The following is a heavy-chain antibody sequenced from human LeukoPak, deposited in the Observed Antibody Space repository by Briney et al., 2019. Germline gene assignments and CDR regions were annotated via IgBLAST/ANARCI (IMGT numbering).Heavy chain of an antibody. J-gene: IGHJ4*02. CDR3: AKLLGSWYYFDY. D-gene: IGHD6-13*01. CDR2: IYSGGST. CDR1: GFTVSSNY. Sequence: GGSLRLSCAASGFTVSSNYMSWVRQAPGKGLEWVSVIYSGGSTYYADSVKGRFTISRDNSKNTLYLQMNSLRAEDTAVYYCAKLLGSWYYFDYWGQGTLVTVSS. V-gene: IGHV3-53*01.